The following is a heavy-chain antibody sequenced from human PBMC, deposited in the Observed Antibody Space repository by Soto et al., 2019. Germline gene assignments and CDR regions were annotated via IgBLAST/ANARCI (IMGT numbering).Heavy chain of an antibody. CDR3: ATAVDYDFWSGTTHYGMDV. J-gene: IGHJ6*02. D-gene: IGHD3-3*01. V-gene: IGHV3-74*01. CDR2: ISDDGTIT. CDR1: GLTFSQYW. Sequence: GGSLRLSCAASGLTFSQYWMHWVRQAPGQGLVWVSRISDDGTITDYADSVKGRFTVSRDNARNTHSLQMNSLRSEDTAVYFCATAVDYDFWSGTTHYGMDVWGQGTTVTVSS.